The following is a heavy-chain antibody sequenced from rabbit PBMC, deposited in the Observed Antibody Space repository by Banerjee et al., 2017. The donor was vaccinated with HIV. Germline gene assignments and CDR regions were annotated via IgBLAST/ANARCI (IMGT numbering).Heavy chain of an antibody. Sequence: QQQLEESGGGLVKPGGTLTLTCKASGIDFSSYYYMCWVRQAPGKGLEWIACIYTGSSGSTWYASWAKGRFTISSTSSTTVTLQMTSLTAADTATYFCARGSGGIIGYASLWGPGTLVTVS. CDR2: IYTGSSGST. V-gene: IGHV1S45*01. CDR1: GIDFSSYYY. D-gene: IGHD6-1*01. J-gene: IGHJ6*01. CDR3: ARGSGGIIGYASL.